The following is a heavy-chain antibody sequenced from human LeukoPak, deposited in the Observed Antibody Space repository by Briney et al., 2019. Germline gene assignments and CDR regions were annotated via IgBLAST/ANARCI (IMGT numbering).Heavy chain of an antibody. J-gene: IGHJ4*02. CDR2: ISGSGGST. V-gene: IGHV3-23*01. CDR3: AKNPGVAVAGPTSFDY. Sequence: GGSLRLSCAASGFTFSSYGMSWVRQAPGKGLEWVSTISGSGGSTYYADSVKGRFTISRDNSNHTLYLQMNSLRAEDTAIYYCAKNPGVAVAGPTSFDYWGQGTLVTVSS. CDR1: GFTFSSYG. D-gene: IGHD6-19*01.